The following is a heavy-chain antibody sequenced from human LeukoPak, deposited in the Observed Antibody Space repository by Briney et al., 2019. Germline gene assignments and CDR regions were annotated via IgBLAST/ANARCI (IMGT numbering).Heavy chain of an antibody. V-gene: IGHV1-8*01. CDR2: MNTNSGNT. D-gene: IGHD2-2*01. J-gene: IGHJ4*02. CDR1: GYTFTSYD. CDR3: ARGHISPTSPDLLPK. Sequence: ASVKVSCKASGYTFTSYDINWVRQATGQGLEWMGWMNTNSGNTSYAQKFQGRVTMTRNTSISTAYMELSSLRSEDTAVYYCARGHISPTSPDLLPKWGQGTLVTVSS.